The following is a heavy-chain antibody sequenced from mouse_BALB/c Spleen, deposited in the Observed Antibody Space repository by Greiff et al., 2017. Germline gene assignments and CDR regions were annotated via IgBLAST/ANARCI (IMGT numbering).Heavy chain of an antibody. D-gene: IGHD2-14*01. CDR1: GFSLTSYG. Sequence: VKLMESGPGLVQPSQSLSITCTVSGFSLTSYGVHWVRQSPGKGLEWLGVIWSGGSTDYNAAFISRLSISKDNSKSQVFFKMNSLQANDTAIYYCARNSFYYRYDGFAYWGQGTLVTVSA. V-gene: IGHV2-2*02. CDR3: ARNSFYYRYDGFAY. CDR2: IWSGGST. J-gene: IGHJ3*01.